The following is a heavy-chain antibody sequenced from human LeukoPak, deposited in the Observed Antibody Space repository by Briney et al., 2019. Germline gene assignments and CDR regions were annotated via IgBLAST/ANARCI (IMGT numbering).Heavy chain of an antibody. CDR3: ARVRPDDIVVVPAALDY. V-gene: IGHV4-34*01. CDR2: VNHSGST. J-gene: IGHJ4*02. CDR1: GGSFSSYY. D-gene: IGHD2-2*01. Sequence: SETLSLTCAVYGGSFSSYYWSWIRQPPGKGLEWIGEVNHSGSTSYNPSLKSRVTISVDTSKNQFSLKLSSVTAADTAVYYCARVRPDDIVVVPAALDYWGQGTLVTVSS.